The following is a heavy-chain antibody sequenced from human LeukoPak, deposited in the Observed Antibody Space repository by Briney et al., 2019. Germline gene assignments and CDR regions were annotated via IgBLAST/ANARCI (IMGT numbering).Heavy chain of an antibody. J-gene: IGHJ4*02. CDR1: GFTFSSYS. V-gene: IGHV3-23*01. Sequence: PGGSLRLSCAASGFTFSSYSMNWVRQAPGKGLEWVSTISGGGGSTYYADSVKGRFTISRDNSKNTLYLQMNSLRAEDTAVYYCAKDSRPRGKLWDYFDYWGQGTLVTVSS. CDR3: AKDSRPRGKLWDYFDY. D-gene: IGHD7-27*01. CDR2: ISGGGGST.